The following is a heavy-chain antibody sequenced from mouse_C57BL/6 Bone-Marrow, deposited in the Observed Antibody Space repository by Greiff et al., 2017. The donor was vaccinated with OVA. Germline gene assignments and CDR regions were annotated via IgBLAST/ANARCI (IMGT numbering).Heavy chain of an antibody. V-gene: IGHV1-81*01. CDR1: GYTFTSYG. CDR2: IYPRSGNT. J-gene: IGHJ3*01. CDR3: AKELAY. Sequence: QVHLKQSGAELARPGASVKLSCKASGYTFTSYGISWVKQRTGQGLEWIGEIYPRSGNTYYNEKFKGKATLTADKSSSTAYMELRSLTSEDSAVYFCAKELAYWGQGTLVTVSA.